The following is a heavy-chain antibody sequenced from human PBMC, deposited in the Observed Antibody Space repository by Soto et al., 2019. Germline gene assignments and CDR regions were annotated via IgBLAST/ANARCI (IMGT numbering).Heavy chain of an antibody. V-gene: IGHV2-70*01. CDR1: GFSLSTRGMC. CDR3: ARTPRGDDYGHWFDP. Sequence: TTVNPTQTLTLTCTFSGFSLSTRGMCVSWIRQPPGKALEWLALIDWDGDKYYSTSLKTRLTISKDTSKNQVVLTMTNMDPVDTATYYCARTPRGDDYGHWFDPWGQGTLVTGSS. D-gene: IGHD4-17*01. CDR2: IDWDGDK. J-gene: IGHJ5*02.